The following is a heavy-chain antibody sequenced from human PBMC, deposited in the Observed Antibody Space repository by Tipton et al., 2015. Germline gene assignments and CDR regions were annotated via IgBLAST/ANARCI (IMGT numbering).Heavy chain of an antibody. V-gene: IGHV3-30*14. J-gene: IGHJ4*02. CDR1: GFIFSDYA. CDR3: VKDGYYYDSGGYSPLDY. D-gene: IGHD3-22*01. Sequence: SLRLSCAASGFIFSDYAIHWVRQPPGKGLEWVALISYDGDSLYYPDSVKGRFTISRDNSKNTLYLQMSSLRAEDTAVYYCVKDGYYYDSGGYSPLDYWGQGTLVTVSS. CDR2: ISYDGDSL.